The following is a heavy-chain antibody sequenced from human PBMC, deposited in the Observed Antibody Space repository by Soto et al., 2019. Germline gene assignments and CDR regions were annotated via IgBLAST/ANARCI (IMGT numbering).Heavy chain of an antibody. D-gene: IGHD1-26*01. V-gene: IGHV1-2*02. CDR1: GYTFTGYY. CDR3: ARVVGPINRYFDL. CDR2: INPNSGGT. J-gene: IGHJ2*01. Sequence: QVPLVQSGAEVKKPGASVKVSCKASGYTFTGYYMHWVRQAPGQGLEWMGWINPNSGGTNYAQKFQGRVTMTRDTSISTAYMELSSLRSDDTAVFYCARVVGPINRYFDLWGRGTLVTVSS.